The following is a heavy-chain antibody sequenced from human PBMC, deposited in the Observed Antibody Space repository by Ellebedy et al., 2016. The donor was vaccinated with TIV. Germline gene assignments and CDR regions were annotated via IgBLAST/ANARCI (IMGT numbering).Heavy chain of an antibody. D-gene: IGHD3-22*01. CDR2: IYPGDSDT. CDR1: GYSFTNYW. J-gene: IGHJ4*02. CDR3: ARHPVEVAVGFTMIVGAIDY. Sequence: GESLKISCQASGYSFTNYWIGWVRQMPGKGLEWMGIIYPGDSDTRYSPSIQGQVTISADKSISTAYLQWSSLKASDTAMYYCARHPVEVAVGFTMIVGAIDYWGQGTLVTVSS. V-gene: IGHV5-51*01.